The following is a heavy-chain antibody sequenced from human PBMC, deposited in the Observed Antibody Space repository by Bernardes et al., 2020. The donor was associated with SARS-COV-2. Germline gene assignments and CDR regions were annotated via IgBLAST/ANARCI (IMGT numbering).Heavy chain of an antibody. Sequence: GGSLRLSCAASGFSFSTYAMHWVRRAPGKGLEWVAVISYDGSDSFSADSVKGRFTISRDNSKNTLHLQMNGLRAEDTAVYFCARDMKGMRSTIYGTFDRCSQGTLVTVSS. CDR1: GFSFSTYA. J-gene: IGHJ4*02. CDR3: ARDMKGMRSTIYGTFDR. D-gene: IGHD4-17*01. CDR2: ISYDGSDS. V-gene: IGHV3-30-3*01.